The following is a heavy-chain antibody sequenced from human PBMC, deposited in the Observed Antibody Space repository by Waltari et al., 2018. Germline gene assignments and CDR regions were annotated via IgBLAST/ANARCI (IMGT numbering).Heavy chain of an antibody. Sequence: QLQLQVSGPGLVKPSETLSLTCTVSGGSISSISYDWGWIRQPPGTGLEWFGSIYYSARTYYNPSLKSRVTISVDTSKNQFSLKLSSVTAADTAVYYCARRSETYYDYVWGSYRSSYYFDYWGQGTLVTVSS. CDR3: ARRSETYYDYVWGSYRSSYYFDY. CDR1: GGSISSISYD. CDR2: IYYSART. D-gene: IGHD3-16*02. J-gene: IGHJ4*02. V-gene: IGHV4-39*01.